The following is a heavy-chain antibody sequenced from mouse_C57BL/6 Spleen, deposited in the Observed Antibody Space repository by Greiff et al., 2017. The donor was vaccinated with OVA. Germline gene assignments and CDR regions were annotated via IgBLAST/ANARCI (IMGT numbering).Heavy chain of an antibody. V-gene: IGHV14-2*01. D-gene: IGHD1-3*01. J-gene: IGHJ4*01. CDR3: ARSGAKEGYAMDY. Sequence: VQLQQSGAELVKPGASVKLSCTASGFNIKDYYMHWVKQRTEQGLEWIGRIDPEDGETKYAPTFQGKATITADTSSNTAYLQLSRLTSEDTAVYCGARSGAKEGYAMDYWGQGTSVTVSS. CDR1: GFNIKDYY. CDR2: IDPEDGET.